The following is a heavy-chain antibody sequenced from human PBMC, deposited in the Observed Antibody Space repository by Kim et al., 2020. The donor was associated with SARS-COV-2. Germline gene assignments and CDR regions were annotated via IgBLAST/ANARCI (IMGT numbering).Heavy chain of an antibody. D-gene: IGHD3-3*01. Sequence: GGSLRLSCEASGFTFTSYYMHWVRQAPGKGLEWLASVPYDDTDKYYSDSVRGRFSISRDDYKNTVYLQMTGVRADDTAVYYCAKDFLGGAGYFDFWGQGT. CDR1: GFTFTSYY. J-gene: IGHJ4*02. V-gene: IGHV3-30*02. CDR3: AKDFLGGAGYFDF. CDR2: VPYDDTDK.